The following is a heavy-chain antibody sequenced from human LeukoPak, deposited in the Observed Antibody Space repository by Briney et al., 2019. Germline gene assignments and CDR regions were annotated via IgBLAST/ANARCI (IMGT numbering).Heavy chain of an antibody. D-gene: IGHD6-13*01. V-gene: IGHV1-18*01. CDR1: GYTFTSYG. CDR3: ATDIAAAGPNAFDY. Sequence: ASVKVSCEASGYTFTSYGISWVRQAPGQGREWMGWISAYNGNTNYAQKLQGRVTMTTDTSTSTAYMELRSLRSDDTAVYYCATDIAAAGPNAFDYWGQGTLVTVSS. J-gene: IGHJ4*02. CDR2: ISAYNGNT.